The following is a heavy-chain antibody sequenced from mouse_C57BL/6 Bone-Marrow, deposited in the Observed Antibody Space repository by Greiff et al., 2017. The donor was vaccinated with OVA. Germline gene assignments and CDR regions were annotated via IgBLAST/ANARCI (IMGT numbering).Heavy chain of an antibody. Sequence: EVQGVESGGALVKPGGPLKLSCAPSGFTFSSYGMSWFRQTPEKRLEWFATISSGGSYPYYPDSVKGRFTISRDNAKNTLYLQMSSLKSEDTAMYYCARRGMVRGDYAMDYWGQGTSVTVSS. CDR2: ISSGGSYP. V-gene: IGHV5-6*01. CDR1: GFTFSSYG. CDR3: ARRGMVRGDYAMDY. J-gene: IGHJ4*01. D-gene: IGHD2-3*01.